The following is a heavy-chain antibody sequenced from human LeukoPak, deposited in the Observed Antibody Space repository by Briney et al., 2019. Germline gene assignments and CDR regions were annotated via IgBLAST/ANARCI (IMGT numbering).Heavy chain of an antibody. CDR2: IYHSGST. D-gene: IGHD3-3*01. CDR1: GYSISSGNY. V-gene: IGHV4-38-2*02. J-gene: IGHJ3*02. CDR3: ARGAFGVLLSAFDI. Sequence: SETLSLTCSVSGYSISSGNYWGWIRLPPGKGLQWIGSIYHSGSTYYNPSLKSRVTISVDTSKNQFSLKLSSVTAADTAVYWCARGAFGVLLSAFDIWGQGTMVTVSS.